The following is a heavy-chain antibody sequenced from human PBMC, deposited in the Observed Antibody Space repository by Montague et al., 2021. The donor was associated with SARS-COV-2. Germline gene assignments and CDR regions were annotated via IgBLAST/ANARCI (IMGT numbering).Heavy chain of an antibody. Sequence: SETLSLTCTVSGGSISPYYWSWIRQSPGKGLQCIGYTSYSGSTDYNPSLKSRVTISIDTSKNHFSLKLSSVTAADTAVYYCARWGEYYESAYYYYAMDVWGQGTTVTVSS. CDR1: GGSISPYY. V-gene: IGHV4-59*12. J-gene: IGHJ6*02. CDR3: ARWGEYYESAYYYYAMDV. D-gene: IGHD3-3*01. CDR2: TSYSGST.